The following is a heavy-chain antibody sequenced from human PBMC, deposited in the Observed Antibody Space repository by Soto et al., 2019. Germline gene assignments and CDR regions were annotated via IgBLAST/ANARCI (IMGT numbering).Heavy chain of an antibody. CDR1: GYTFTSYD. Sequence: QVQLVQSGAEVKKPGSSVKVSCKTSGYTFTSYDISWVRQAPGQGLEWMGWISAYNGNADYAQKVQDRVTITTDTSNNTVYTEQRSLRSDDTAHYYCEREGRNRGYGDFDYWGQGTLVTVSS. V-gene: IGHV1-18*01. J-gene: IGHJ4*02. CDR2: ISAYNGNA. CDR3: EREGRNRGYGDFDY. D-gene: IGHD6-25*01.